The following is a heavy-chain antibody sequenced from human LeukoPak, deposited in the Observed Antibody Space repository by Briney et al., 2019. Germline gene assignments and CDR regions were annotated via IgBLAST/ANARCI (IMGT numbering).Heavy chain of an antibody. Sequence: SETLSLTCAVYGGSFSGYYWSWIRQPPGKGLEWIGEINHSGSTNYNPSLKSRVTISVDTSKNQFSLKLSSVTAADTAVYYCARHQDSSSWSMDVWGKGTTVTVSS. V-gene: IGHV4-34*01. D-gene: IGHD6-13*01. CDR3: ARHQDSSSWSMDV. CDR1: GGSFSGYY. J-gene: IGHJ6*04. CDR2: INHSGST.